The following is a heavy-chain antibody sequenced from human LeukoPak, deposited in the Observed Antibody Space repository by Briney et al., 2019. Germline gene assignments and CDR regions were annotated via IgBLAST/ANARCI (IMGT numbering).Heavy chain of an antibody. V-gene: IGHV1-69*04. Sequence: GASVKVSCKASGGTFSSYAISWVRQAPGQGLEWMGRIIPILGIANYAQKFQGRVTITADKSTSTAYMEVSSLRSEDTAVYYCARVKYYYDSSGYYYDYWGQGTLVTVSS. J-gene: IGHJ4*02. CDR3: ARVKYYYDSSGYYYDY. CDR2: IIPILGIA. CDR1: GGTFSSYA. D-gene: IGHD3-22*01.